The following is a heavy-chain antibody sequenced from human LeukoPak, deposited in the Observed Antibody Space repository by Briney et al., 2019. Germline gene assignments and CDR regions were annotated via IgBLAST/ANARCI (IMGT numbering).Heavy chain of an antibody. Sequence: SETLSLTCAVYGGSFSGYYWSWIRQPPGKGLEWIGEINHSGSTNYNPSLKSRVTISVDTSKDQFSLKLSSVTAADTAVYYCARSFLGGWYYFDYWGQGTLVTVSS. D-gene: IGHD6-19*01. V-gene: IGHV4-34*01. CDR3: ARSFLGGWYYFDY. CDR2: INHSGST. CDR1: GGSFSGYY. J-gene: IGHJ4*02.